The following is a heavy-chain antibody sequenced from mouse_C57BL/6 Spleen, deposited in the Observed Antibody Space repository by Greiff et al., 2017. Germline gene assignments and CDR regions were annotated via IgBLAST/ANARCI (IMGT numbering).Heavy chain of an antibody. CDR3: ARSKGWEAWFAY. D-gene: IGHD4-1*01. CDR2: IYPGSGST. J-gene: IGHJ3*01. Sequence: VQLQQPGAELVKPGASVKMSCKASGYTFTSYWITWVKQRPGQGLEWIGDIYPGSGSTNYNEKFKSKATLTVDTSSSTAYMQLSSLTSEDAAVYYCARSKGWEAWFAYWGQGALVTVSA. CDR1: GYTFTSYW. V-gene: IGHV1-55*01.